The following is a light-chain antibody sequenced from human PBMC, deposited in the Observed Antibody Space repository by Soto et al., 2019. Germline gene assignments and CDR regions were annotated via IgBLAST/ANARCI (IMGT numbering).Light chain of an antibody. J-gene: IGKJ2*01. CDR3: QQRSNWRDT. V-gene: IGKV3-11*01. CDR1: QSVSSY. CDR2: DAS. Sequence: EMVLTQSPATLSLSPGERATLSCRASQSVSSYLAWYQQKPGQAPRLLIYDASNRATGIPARFSGSGSGTDFTLTISSLEPEDFALYYCQQRSNWRDTFGQGTKLEIK.